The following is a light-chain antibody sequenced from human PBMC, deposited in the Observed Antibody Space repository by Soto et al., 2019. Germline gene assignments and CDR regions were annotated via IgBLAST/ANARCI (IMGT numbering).Light chain of an antibody. CDR1: QSISSW. CDR3: LQSYRTPLT. V-gene: IGKV1-39*01. J-gene: IGKJ4*01. CDR2: GAS. Sequence: DIQMTQSPSSLSASVGDRVTITCRASQSISSWLAWYQQKPGKAPNLLIFGASTLQSGVPSRFSGSGSGTDFTLTISSLQPEDFATYYCLQSYRTPLTFGGGTNADIK.